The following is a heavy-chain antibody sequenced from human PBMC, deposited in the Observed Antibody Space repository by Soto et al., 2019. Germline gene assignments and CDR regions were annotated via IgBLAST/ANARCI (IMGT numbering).Heavy chain of an antibody. CDR2: IIPILGIA. D-gene: IGHD3-10*01. V-gene: IGHV1-69*02. Sequence: QVQLVQSGAEVKKPGSSVKVSCKASGGTFSSYTISWVRQAPGQGLEWMGRIIPILGIANYAQKFQGRVTITADKSTSTAYMELSSLRSEDTAVYYCASHRGSGSYYQPFDYWGQGTLVTVSS. CDR3: ASHRGSGSYYQPFDY. CDR1: GGTFSSYT. J-gene: IGHJ4*02.